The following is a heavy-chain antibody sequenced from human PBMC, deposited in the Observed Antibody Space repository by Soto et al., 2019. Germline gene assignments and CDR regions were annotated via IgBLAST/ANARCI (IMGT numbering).Heavy chain of an antibody. J-gene: IGHJ3*01. CDR3: ATWHEREHAYDV. D-gene: IGHD1-1*01. CDR2: LYDVDGS. CDR1: GFTISGKKY. Sequence: DVQLVESGGGLIQPGESLRLSCVAFGFTISGKKYVAWVRQAPGKGLEWVSALYDVDGSFYADSVKGRFTTSSDSSKTTVYPQMNDLRPDDTAVYYCATWHEREHAYDVWGQGTTVTVSS. V-gene: IGHV3-53*01.